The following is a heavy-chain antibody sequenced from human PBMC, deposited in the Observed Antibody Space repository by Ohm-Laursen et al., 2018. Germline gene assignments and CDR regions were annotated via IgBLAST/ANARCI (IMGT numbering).Heavy chain of an antibody. V-gene: IGHV3-33*01. D-gene: IGHD6-13*01. CDR3: ARGPLGYRASIGYYYYGMDV. J-gene: IGHJ6*02. Sequence: SLRLSCAASGFTFSSYGMHWVRQAPGKGLAWVAVIWYDGSNKYYADSVKGRFTISRDNSKNTLYLQMNSLRAEDTAVYYCARGPLGYRASIGYYYYGMDVWGQGTTVTVSS. CDR1: GFTFSSYG. CDR2: IWYDGSNK.